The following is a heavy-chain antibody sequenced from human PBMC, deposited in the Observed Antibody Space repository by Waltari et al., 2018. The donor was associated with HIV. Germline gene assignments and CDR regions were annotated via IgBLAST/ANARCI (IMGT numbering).Heavy chain of an antibody. D-gene: IGHD4-4*01. J-gene: IGHJ4*02. Sequence: QLQLQESGPGLVKPSATLSLTCTVSGGSISSSSYYWGWIRQPPGKGLEWIGSIYYSGSTYYNPSLKSRVTISVDTSKNQFSLKLSSVTAADTAVYYCAREKATVTTASFDYWGQGTLVTVSS. V-gene: IGHV4-39*07. CDR1: GGSISSSSYY. CDR3: AREKATVTTASFDY. CDR2: IYYSGST.